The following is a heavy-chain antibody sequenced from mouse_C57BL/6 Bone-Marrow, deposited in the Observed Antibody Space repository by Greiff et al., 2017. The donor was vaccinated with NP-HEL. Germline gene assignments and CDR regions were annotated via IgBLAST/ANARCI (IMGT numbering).Heavy chain of an antibody. V-gene: IGHV1-72*01. D-gene: IGHD6-1*01. Sequence: QVQLQQPGAELVKPGASVKLSCKASGYTFTSYWMHWVKKRPGRGLEWIGGITPNSGGNKYTEKFKSKATRTVDKPSSTAYMQLSSLTSEDSAVYYCARYSAFYFDYWGQGTTLTVSS. CDR1: GYTFTSYW. CDR3: ARYSAFYFDY. CDR2: ITPNSGGN. J-gene: IGHJ2*01.